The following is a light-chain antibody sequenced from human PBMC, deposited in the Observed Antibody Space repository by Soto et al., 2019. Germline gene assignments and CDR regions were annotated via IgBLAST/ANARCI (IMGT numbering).Light chain of an antibody. CDR2: SAS. CDR1: QSVSSN. Sequence: EIVMTQSPATLSVSPGGRATLSCRASQSVSSNLAWYQQKPGQAPRLLIYSASNRATGIPARFRGSGSGTEFTRHFSRLQSEDFAVYYCQQYNNWPPWTFGQGTMVQIK. J-gene: IGKJ1*01. CDR3: QQYNNWPPWT. V-gene: IGKV3-15*01.